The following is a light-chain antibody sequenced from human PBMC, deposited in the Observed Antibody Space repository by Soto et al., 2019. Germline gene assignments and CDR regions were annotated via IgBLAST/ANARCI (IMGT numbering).Light chain of an antibody. V-gene: IGLV1-40*01. CDR2: GNT. Sequence: QSVLTQPPSVSGAPGQRVTISCTGNSSNIGAGYDVHWYQQFPGTVPKLLIYGNTNRPSGVPDRFSGSKSGTSASLAITGLQAEDEADYYCQSYDNSQGGLWVFGGGTKLTVL. J-gene: IGLJ3*02. CDR3: QSYDNSQGGLWV. CDR1: SSNIGAGYD.